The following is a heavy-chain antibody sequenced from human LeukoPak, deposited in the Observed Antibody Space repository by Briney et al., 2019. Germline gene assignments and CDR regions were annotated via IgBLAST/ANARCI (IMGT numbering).Heavy chain of an antibody. V-gene: IGHV3-21*01. D-gene: IGHD6-6*01. Sequence: GGSLRLSCAASGFTFSSYSMNWVRQAPGKGLEWVSFISSSSNYIYYADSVKGRFAISRDNAKNSLYLQMNSLRAEDTAVYYCTRDEDFYSSSSDYWGQGTLVTVSS. J-gene: IGHJ4*02. CDR3: TRDEDFYSSSSDY. CDR2: ISSSSNYI. CDR1: GFTFSSYS.